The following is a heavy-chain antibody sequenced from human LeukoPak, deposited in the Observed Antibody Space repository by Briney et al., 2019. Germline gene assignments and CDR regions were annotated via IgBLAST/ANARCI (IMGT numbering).Heavy chain of an antibody. J-gene: IGHJ4*02. CDR2: ISYDGNKK. Sequence: GRSLRLSCAASGFTFSSHAMHWVRQAPGKGLEWVIFISYDGNKKYYAESVKGRFTISRDNSKNTLYLQMNSLRTEDTAVYYCARDQSETYSIDYWGQGTLVTVSS. D-gene: IGHD1-26*01. V-gene: IGHV3-30-3*01. CDR1: GFTFSSHA. CDR3: ARDQSETYSIDY.